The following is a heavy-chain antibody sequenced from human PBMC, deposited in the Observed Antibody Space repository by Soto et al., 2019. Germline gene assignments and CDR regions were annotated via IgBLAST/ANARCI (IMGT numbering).Heavy chain of an antibody. J-gene: IGHJ5*02. CDR3: AVHRATPGAAQSNWFGP. CDR2: VYSSGAT. D-gene: IGHD1-26*01. Sequence: QVQLQESGPGLVKPSQTLSLTCSVSGASVTSGGYFWTWIRQLPGKGLEWIGYVYSSGATQYNPSLQSRLSMSLDTSGNQFSLKLTSVTVADTAVYYCAVHRATPGAAQSNWFGPWGQGSLVSVSS. V-gene: IGHV4-31*03. CDR1: GASVTSGGYF.